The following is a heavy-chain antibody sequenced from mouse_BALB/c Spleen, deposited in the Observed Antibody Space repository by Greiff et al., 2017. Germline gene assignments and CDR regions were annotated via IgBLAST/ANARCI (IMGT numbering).Heavy chain of an antibody. J-gene: IGHJ4*01. CDR2: ISYSGST. Sequence: EVKLQESGPGLVKPSQSLSLTCTVTGYSITSDYAWNWIRQFPGNKLEWMGYISYSGSTSYNPSLKSRISITRDTSKNQFFLQLNSVTTEDTATYYCARWYAMDYGGQGTSVTVSS. V-gene: IGHV3-2*02. CDR3: ARWYAMDY. CDR1: GYSITSDYA.